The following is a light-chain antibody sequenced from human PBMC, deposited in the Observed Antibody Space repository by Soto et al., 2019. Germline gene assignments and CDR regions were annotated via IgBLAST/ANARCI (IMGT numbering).Light chain of an antibody. Sequence: DIQMTQSPSSLSASVGDRVTITCRASQGFRADLSWYQQQAGKVPKGLSYDASNLHGGVPSRFSGSGSGTEFTLTISSLQPEDFATYYCLQHHSYPYTFGQGTKLEIK. CDR3: LQHHSYPYT. J-gene: IGKJ2*01. CDR1: QGFRAD. CDR2: DAS. V-gene: IGKV1-17*01.